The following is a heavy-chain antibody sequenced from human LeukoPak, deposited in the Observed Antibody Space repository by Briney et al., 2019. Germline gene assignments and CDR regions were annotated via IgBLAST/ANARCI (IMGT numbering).Heavy chain of an antibody. J-gene: IGHJ4*02. V-gene: IGHV3-66*01. D-gene: IGHD2-21*02. CDR2: IYSGGST. CDR3: ARGSPRGGVTAPYY. Sequence: GGSLRLSCAAPGFTVSIHYMSWVRQAPGKGLEWASVIYSGGSTYYADSVKGRFTISRDISKNTLYLQMNSLRAEDTAVYYCARGSPRGGVTAPYYWGQGTLVTVSS. CDR1: GFTVSIHY.